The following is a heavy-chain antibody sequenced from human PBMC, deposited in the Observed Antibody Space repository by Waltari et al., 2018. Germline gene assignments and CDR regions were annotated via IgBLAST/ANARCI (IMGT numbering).Heavy chain of an antibody. CDR3: AREGYYYDSRGYYASTFDY. CDR1: GFTCGGYW. J-gene: IGHJ4*02. D-gene: IGHD3-22*01. CDR2: IDQDGREK. V-gene: IGHV3-7*01. Sequence: EVQLLESGGGLVQPGGSLRLSCSGAGFTCGGYWMSWGRQAPGKGPEWVANIDQDGREKYYVDSVKGRFSISRDNAKNSLYLQLNSLKAVDTAVYYCAREGYYYDSRGYYASTFDYWGQGTLVTVSS.